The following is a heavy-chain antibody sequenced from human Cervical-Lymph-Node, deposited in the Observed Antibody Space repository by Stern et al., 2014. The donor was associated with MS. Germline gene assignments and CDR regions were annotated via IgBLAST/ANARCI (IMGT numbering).Heavy chain of an antibody. J-gene: IGHJ3*02. V-gene: IGHV4-59*12. Sequence: QVQLQESGPGLVKPSETLSLTCIVSGGSIRDYYWSWIRQPPGKGLEWIGYVSYSGSTNYNPSLMSRGTISVDTSQNQSSLRLISVTAADTAVYYCARKLNRGSYYDVFDIWGQGTMVTVSS. CDR1: GGSIRDYY. D-gene: IGHD1-26*01. CDR3: ARKLNRGSYYDVFDI. CDR2: VSYSGST.